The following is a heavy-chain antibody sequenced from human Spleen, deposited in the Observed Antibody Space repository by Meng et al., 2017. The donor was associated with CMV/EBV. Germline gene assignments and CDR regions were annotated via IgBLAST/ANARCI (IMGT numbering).Heavy chain of an antibody. Sequence: GESLKISCAASGFTFSSYWMSWVRQAPGKGLEWVANIKQDGSEKYYVDSVKGRFTISRDNAKNSLYLQMNSLRAEDTAVYYCARDSGYCTSTSCHKAGYWGQGTLVTVSS. CDR2: IKQDGSEK. J-gene: IGHJ4*02. CDR1: GFTFSSYW. CDR3: ARDSGYCTSTSCHKAGY. D-gene: IGHD2-2*02. V-gene: IGHV3-7*01.